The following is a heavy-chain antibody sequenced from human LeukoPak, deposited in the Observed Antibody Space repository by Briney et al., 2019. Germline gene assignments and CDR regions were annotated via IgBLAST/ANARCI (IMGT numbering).Heavy chain of an antibody. J-gene: IGHJ4*01. V-gene: IGHV1-8*01. CDR3: TTREIVVEPAQTSMVRGVLWRSDF. CDR1: GYTFTSYH. D-gene: IGHD3-10*01. Sequence: ASVKVSCKASGYTFTSYHIDWVRQAPGQGPEWMGWMNAKSGHTGYAQNFQGRFTMTEDTSSGTAYMELNSLRSEDTAVYYCTTREIVVEPAQTSMVRGVLWRSDFWGHGTLVTVSS. CDR2: MNAKSGHT.